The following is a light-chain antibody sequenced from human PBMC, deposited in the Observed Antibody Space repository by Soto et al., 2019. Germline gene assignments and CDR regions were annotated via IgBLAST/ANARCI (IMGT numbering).Light chain of an antibody. Sequence: QSVLTQPPSASGTPGQRVTISCSGSSSNIGSNYVYWYQQLPGTAPKLLIYKNNQRPSGVPDRFSGSKSGTSASLAISGLRSEDEGDYYCAAWDDSLSGLFGGGTKVTVL. J-gene: IGLJ2*01. V-gene: IGLV1-47*01. CDR2: KNN. CDR1: SSNIGSNY. CDR3: AAWDDSLSGL.